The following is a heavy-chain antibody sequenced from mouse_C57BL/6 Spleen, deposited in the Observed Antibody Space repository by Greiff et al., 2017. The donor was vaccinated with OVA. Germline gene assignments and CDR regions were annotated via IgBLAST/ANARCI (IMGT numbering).Heavy chain of an antibody. CDR1: GFTFSDYG. CDR2: ISSGSSTI. Sequence: EVKLMESGGGLVKPGGSLKLSCAASGFTFSDYGLHWVRQAPEKGLEWVAYISSGSSTIYYSDTVTGRFTISRDNAKNTLFLQMTSLRSEDTAMYYCARDYWAMDDWGQGTSVTVSS. D-gene: IGHD1-1*02. J-gene: IGHJ4*01. V-gene: IGHV5-17*01. CDR3: ARDYWAMDD.